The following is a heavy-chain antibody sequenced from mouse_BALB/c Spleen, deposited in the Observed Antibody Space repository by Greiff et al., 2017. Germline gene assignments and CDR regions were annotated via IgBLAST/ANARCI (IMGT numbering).Heavy chain of an antibody. CDR1: GFNIKDYY. CDR3: NAWGKGCAY. CDR2: IDPENGDT. V-gene: IGHV14-4*02. J-gene: IGHJ3*01. Sequence: VQLQQSGAELVRSGASVKLSCTASGFNIKDYYMHWVKQRPEQGLEWIGWIDPENGDTEYAPKFQGKATMTADTSSNTAYLQLSSLTSEDTAVYYCNAWGKGCAYWGQGTLVTVSA. D-gene: IGHD1-3*01.